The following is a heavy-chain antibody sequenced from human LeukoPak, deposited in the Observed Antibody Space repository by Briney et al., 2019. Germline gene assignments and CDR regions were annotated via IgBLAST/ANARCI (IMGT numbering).Heavy chain of an antibody. CDR3: ARQGVGATRDY. J-gene: IGHJ4*02. Sequence: GESLKISCKGSGYSFTSYWIGSVRQMPGKGLEWMGIIFPADSDTRYSPSFQGQVTISADKSITTAYLQWSSLKASDSAMYYCARQGVGATRDYWGQGTLVTVSS. V-gene: IGHV5-51*01. D-gene: IGHD1-26*01. CDR1: GYSFTSYW. CDR2: IFPADSDT.